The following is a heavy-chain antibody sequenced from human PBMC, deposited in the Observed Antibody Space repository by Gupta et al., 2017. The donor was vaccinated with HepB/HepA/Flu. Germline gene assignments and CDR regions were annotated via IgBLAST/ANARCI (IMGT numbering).Heavy chain of an antibody. CDR1: GFTFSSYG. J-gene: IGHJ4*02. D-gene: IGHD5-12*01. Sequence: QVQLVESGGGVVQPGRSLRLSCAASGFTFSSYGMHWVRQAPGKGLEWVAVISYDGSNKYYADSVKGRFTISRDNSKNTLYLQMNSLRAEDTAVYYCAKDLGSGYDPSPVDYWGQGTLVTVSS. CDR2: ISYDGSNK. CDR3: AKDLGSGYDPSPVDY. V-gene: IGHV3-30*18.